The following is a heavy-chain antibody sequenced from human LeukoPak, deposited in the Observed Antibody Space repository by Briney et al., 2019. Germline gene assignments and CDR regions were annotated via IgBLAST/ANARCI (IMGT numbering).Heavy chain of an antibody. Sequence: GESLKISCQTSGFTFTNYWIGWVRQMPGKGLEWMGIIYPGDSDTKYSPSFRGQVTMSADESTSTAYLQWGSLKASDTAMYFCARGDASMATGFNYWGQGTLVTVSS. D-gene: IGHD6-6*01. CDR1: GFTFTNYW. CDR3: ARGDASMATGFNY. CDR2: IYPGDSDT. V-gene: IGHV5-51*01. J-gene: IGHJ4*01.